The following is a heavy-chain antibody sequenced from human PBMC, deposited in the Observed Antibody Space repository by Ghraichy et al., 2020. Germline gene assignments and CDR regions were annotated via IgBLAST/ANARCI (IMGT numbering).Heavy chain of an antibody. CDR1: GGSFSGYY. V-gene: IGHV4-34*01. Sequence: SQTLSLTRAVYGGSFSGYYWSWIRQPPGKGLEWIGEINHSGSTNYNPSLKSRVTISVDTSKNQFSLKLSSVTAADTAVYYCARGLGGSGNWFDPWGQGTLVTVSS. D-gene: IGHD3-10*01. CDR2: INHSGST. CDR3: ARGLGGSGNWFDP. J-gene: IGHJ5*02.